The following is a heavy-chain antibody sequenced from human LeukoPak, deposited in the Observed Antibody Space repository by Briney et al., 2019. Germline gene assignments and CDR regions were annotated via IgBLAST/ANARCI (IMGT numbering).Heavy chain of an antibody. Sequence: GSLRLSCAVSGITLSNYGMSWVRQAPGKGLEWISYISSSGSNIYYADSVKGRFTMSRDNAKGSLYLQMNSLRAEDTAIYYCARRRDYFDYWGQGTLVTVSS. V-gene: IGHV3-21*04. CDR3: ARRRDYFDY. J-gene: IGHJ4*02. CDR2: ISSSGSNI. CDR1: GITLSNYG.